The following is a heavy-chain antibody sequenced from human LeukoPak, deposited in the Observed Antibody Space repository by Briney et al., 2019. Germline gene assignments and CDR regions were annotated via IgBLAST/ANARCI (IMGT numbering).Heavy chain of an antibody. Sequence: GGSLRLSCAASGFTFSSYGMSWVRQAPGKGLEWVSSISGSVGTIYYADSVKGRFTNPRDNSKNTLYLQMNNLRAEDSAVYYCAKDLSGYGPYWYFDLWGRGTLVTVSS. CDR1: GFTFSSYG. D-gene: IGHD6-25*01. V-gene: IGHV3-23*01. CDR2: ISGSVGTI. J-gene: IGHJ2*01. CDR3: AKDLSGYGPYWYFDL.